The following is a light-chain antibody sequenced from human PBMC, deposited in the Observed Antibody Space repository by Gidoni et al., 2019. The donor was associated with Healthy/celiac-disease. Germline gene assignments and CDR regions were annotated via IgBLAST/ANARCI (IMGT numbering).Light chain of an antibody. CDR2: GAS. V-gene: IGKV3-20*01. Sequence: EIVFTQSPGTLSLSPGERATLSCRASQSVSSSYLAWYQQKPGQAPRLLIYGASSRATGITDRFSGSGSGTDFTLTISRLEPEDFAVYYCQQYGSSPRTFGQXTKVEIK. CDR1: QSVSSSY. CDR3: QQYGSSPRT. J-gene: IGKJ1*01.